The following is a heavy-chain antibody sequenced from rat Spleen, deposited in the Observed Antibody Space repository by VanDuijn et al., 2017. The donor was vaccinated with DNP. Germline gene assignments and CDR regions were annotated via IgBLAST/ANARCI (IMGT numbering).Heavy chain of an antibody. CDR2: IWTGGSA. V-gene: IGHV2-30*01. CDR3: ARGRVGYHGAIDA. CDR1: GFSLTSYG. Sequence: QVQLKESGPGLVQPSQTLSLTCTVSGFSLTSYGVSWVRQPPGKGLEWMGIIWTGGSADYSSVLRSRLTISRDTSKSQVFLKMNNLQTEDIATYYCARGRVGYHGAIDAWGQGISVTVSS. J-gene: IGHJ4*01. D-gene: IGHD1-7*01.